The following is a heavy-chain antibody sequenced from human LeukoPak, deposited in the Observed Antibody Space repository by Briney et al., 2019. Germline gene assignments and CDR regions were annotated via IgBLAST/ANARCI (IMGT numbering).Heavy chain of an antibody. J-gene: IGHJ5*02. V-gene: IGHV3-15*07. CDR2: IKPKTDGETT. CDR3: AKDPSGDWNYWFDP. Sequence: GGSLRLSCAASGFTFSNAYMNWVRQAPGKGLEWVGRIKPKTDGETTEYAAPVKDRFSISRDDSKGMMYLQMNSLRAEDTAVYYCAKDPSGDWNYWFDPWGQGTLVTASS. D-gene: IGHD1-7*01. CDR1: GFTFSNAY.